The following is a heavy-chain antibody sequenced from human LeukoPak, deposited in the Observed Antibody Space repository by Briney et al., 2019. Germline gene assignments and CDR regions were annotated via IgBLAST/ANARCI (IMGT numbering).Heavy chain of an antibody. CDR2: INPSGGSA. CDR3: ARSSGWYDY. CDR1: GYTFTKYY. J-gene: IGHJ4*02. Sequence: GASVKVSCKASGYTFTKYYVHWVRQAPGQGLEWMGIINPSGGSANYAQKFQGRVTMTRDTSTSTVYMELSSLRSEDTAVYYCARSSGWYDYWGQGTLVTVSS. V-gene: IGHV1-46*01. D-gene: IGHD6-19*01.